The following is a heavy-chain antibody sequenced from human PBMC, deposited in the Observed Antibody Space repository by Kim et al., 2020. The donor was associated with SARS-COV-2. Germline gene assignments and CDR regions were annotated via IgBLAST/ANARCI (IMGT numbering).Heavy chain of an antibody. CDR2: INHSGRT. D-gene: IGHD3-10*01. CDR1: GGSFSGYY. V-gene: IGHV4-34*01. Sequence: SETLSLTCAVYGGSFSGYYWSWIRQPPGKGLEWIGEINHSGRTNYNPSLKRRVTISVDTSKNQFSLKLTSVTAADAALYFCARRLSNTSGWGSHYCDLWGQGILVTVSS. J-gene: IGHJ1*01. CDR3: ARRLSNTSGWGSHYCDL.